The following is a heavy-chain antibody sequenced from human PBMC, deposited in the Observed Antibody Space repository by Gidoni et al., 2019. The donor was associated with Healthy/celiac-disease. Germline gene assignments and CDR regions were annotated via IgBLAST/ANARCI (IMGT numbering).Heavy chain of an antibody. Sequence: QVQLVQSGAEVKKPGASVKVSCQASGYTLTGDYMHWVRQAPGQGLEWMGWINPNSGGTNYAQKFQGRVTMTRDTSISTAYMELSRLRSDDTAVYYCARGYYDSSGYTHPFDYWGQGTLVTVSS. J-gene: IGHJ4*02. CDR2: INPNSGGT. V-gene: IGHV1-2*02. CDR3: ARGYYDSSGYTHPFDY. CDR1: GYTLTGDY. D-gene: IGHD3-22*01.